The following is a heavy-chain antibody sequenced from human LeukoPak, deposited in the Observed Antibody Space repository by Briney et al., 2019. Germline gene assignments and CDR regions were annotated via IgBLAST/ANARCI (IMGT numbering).Heavy chain of an antibody. V-gene: IGHV1-46*01. CDR1: GYTFTSYY. CDR2: INPSGGST. CDR3: ARAPYYYGSGIGNYYYGMDV. Sequence: ASVKVSCKASGYTFTSYYMHWVRQAPEQGLEWMGIINPSGGSTSYAQKFQGRVTMTRDTSTSTVYMELSSLRSEDTAVYYCARAPYYYGSGIGNYYYGMDVWGQGTTVTVSS. D-gene: IGHD3-10*01. J-gene: IGHJ6*02.